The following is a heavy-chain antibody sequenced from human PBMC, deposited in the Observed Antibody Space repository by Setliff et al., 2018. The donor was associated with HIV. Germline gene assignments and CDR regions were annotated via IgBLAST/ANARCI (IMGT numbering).Heavy chain of an antibody. V-gene: IGHV4-39*01. Sequence: SETLSLTCAVSGASITANSYYWGWIRQTPEKGLEWIGDFYYSGTTYYNPSLKSRATISVDTSQNQFSLRLSSVTAADTAVYHCARFVLAWFDFSTGAVEVTDPYAFDFWGQGILVTVSS. CDR3: ARFVLAWFDFSTGAVEVTDPYAFDF. D-gene: IGHD2-21*02. CDR1: GASITANSYY. CDR2: FYYSGTT. J-gene: IGHJ4*02.